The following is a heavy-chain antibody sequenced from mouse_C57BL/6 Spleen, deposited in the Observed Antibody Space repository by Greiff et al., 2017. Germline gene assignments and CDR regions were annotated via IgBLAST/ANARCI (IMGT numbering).Heavy chain of an antibody. J-gene: IGHJ2*01. Sequence: QVQLQQPGAELVMPGASVKLSCKASGYTFTSYWMHWVKQRPGQGLEWIGEIDPSDSYYNYNQKFKGKSTLTVDKSSSTAYMQLSSLTPEDSAVYYCARVRANYYVSSPYYFDYWGQGTTLTVSS. CDR3: ARVRANYYVSSPYYFDY. CDR1: GYTFTSYW. V-gene: IGHV1-69*01. CDR2: IDPSDSYY. D-gene: IGHD1-1*01.